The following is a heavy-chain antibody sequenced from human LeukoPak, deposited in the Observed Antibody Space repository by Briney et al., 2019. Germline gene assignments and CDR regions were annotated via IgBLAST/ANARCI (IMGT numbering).Heavy chain of an antibody. V-gene: IGHV3-21*04. CDR3: ARAYNYGVTYFDY. D-gene: IGHD5-18*01. CDR1: GFTFSSYS. Sequence: GGSLRLSCAASGFTFSSYSMNWVRQAPGKGLEWVSSISSSSSYIYYADSVKGRFTISRDNAKNSLYLQMNSLRAEDTAVYYCARAYNYGVTYFDYWGQGTLVTVSS. CDR2: ISSSSSYI. J-gene: IGHJ4*02.